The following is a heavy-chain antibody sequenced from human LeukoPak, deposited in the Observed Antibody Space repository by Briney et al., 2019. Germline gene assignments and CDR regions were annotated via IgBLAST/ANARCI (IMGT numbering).Heavy chain of an antibody. CDR3: ARVGSRGYYFDY. D-gene: IGHD3-10*01. CDR1: GYTFTSYG. V-gene: IGHV1-2*02. J-gene: IGHJ4*02. CDR2: INPNSGGT. Sequence: ASVKVSCKASGYTFTSYGISWVRQAPGQGLEWMGWINPNSGGTNYAQKFQGRVTMTRDTSISTAYMELSRLRSDDTAVYYCARVGSRGYYFDYWGQGTLVTVSS.